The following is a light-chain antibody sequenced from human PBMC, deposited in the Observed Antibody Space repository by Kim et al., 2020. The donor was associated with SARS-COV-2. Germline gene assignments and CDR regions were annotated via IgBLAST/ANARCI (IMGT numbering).Light chain of an antibody. V-gene: IGKV3-20*01. Sequence: SRGERAPLSCRASQSVSSSYLAWYQQKPGQAPRLLIYGASSRATGIPDRFSGSGSGTDFTLTISRLEPEGFAVYYCQQYGSSPWTFGQGTKVDIK. CDR1: QSVSSSY. CDR2: GAS. CDR3: QQYGSSPWT. J-gene: IGKJ1*01.